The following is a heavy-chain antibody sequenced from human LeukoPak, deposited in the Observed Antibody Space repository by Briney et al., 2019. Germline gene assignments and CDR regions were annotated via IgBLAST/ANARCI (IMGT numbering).Heavy chain of an antibody. V-gene: IGHV1-2*02. CDR3: AREIPCSSSSCLDY. CDR1: GYTFTAYY. J-gene: IGHJ4*01. CDR2: INPHSGGT. D-gene: IGHD2-2*01. Sequence: GASVKVSCKASGYTFTAYYMHWVRQAPGQGLEWMGWINPHSGGTNFAQKFQGRVTMTRDTSITTAHMELSRLTSDDTAMYYCAREIPCSSSSCLDYWGQEPWSPSPQ.